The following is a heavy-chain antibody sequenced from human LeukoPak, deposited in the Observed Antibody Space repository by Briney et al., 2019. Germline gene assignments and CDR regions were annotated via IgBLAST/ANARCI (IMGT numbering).Heavy chain of an antibody. Sequence: ASVKVSCKASGGTFSSYAISWVRQAPGQGLEWVGGIIPIFGTANYAQKFQGRVTITTDESTSTANMQLSILRSADTAVYYCARPVPGYPPGAFDIWGQGTMVTVSS. D-gene: IGHD5-18*01. CDR3: ARPVPGYPPGAFDI. CDR1: GGTFSSYA. CDR2: IIPIFGTA. V-gene: IGHV1-69*05. J-gene: IGHJ3*02.